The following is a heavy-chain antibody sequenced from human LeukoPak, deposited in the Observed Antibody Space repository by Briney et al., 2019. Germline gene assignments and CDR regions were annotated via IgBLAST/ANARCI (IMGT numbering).Heavy chain of an antibody. Sequence: ASVKVSCKASGYTFTSYGISWVRQAPGQGLEWMGWTSAYNGNTNYAQKLQGRVTMTTDTSTSTAYMELRSLRSDDTAVYYCASVGYCSGGSCYSDYYYYGMDVWGQGTTVTVSS. D-gene: IGHD2-15*01. V-gene: IGHV1-18*01. CDR2: TSAYNGNT. CDR3: ASVGYCSGGSCYSDYYYYGMDV. CDR1: GYTFTSYG. J-gene: IGHJ6*02.